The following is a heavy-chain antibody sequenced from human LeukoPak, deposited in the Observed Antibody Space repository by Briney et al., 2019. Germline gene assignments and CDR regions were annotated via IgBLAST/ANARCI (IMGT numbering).Heavy chain of an antibody. CDR2: IIPILGIA. CDR1: GGTFSNYA. Sequence: GASAKVSCKASGGTFSNYAISWVRQAPGQGLEWMGRIIPILGIANYAQMFQGRVTITADKSTSTAYMELSSLRSEDTAVYYCARTQRMYYYDSSGYNSDWGQGTLVTVSS. CDR3: ARTQRMYYYDSSGYNSD. J-gene: IGHJ4*02. D-gene: IGHD3-22*01. V-gene: IGHV1-69*04.